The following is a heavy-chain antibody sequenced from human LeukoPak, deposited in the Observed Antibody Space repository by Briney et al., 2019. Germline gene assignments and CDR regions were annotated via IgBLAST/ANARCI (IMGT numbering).Heavy chain of an antibody. CDR1: GASFSGYN. CDR2: INHSGST. D-gene: IGHD2-2*01. Sequence: KPWETLSLTCAAYGASFSGYNWSWIRQPPGKGLEWIGVINHSGSTNYTPSLKSRVTISVDTSKNHFSLKLSSVTAADTAVYYWARGRDCSSTSCYLSRYYYYGMDVWGKGTTVTVSS. V-gene: IGHV4-34*01. CDR3: ARGRDCSSTSCYLSRYYYYGMDV. J-gene: IGHJ6*04.